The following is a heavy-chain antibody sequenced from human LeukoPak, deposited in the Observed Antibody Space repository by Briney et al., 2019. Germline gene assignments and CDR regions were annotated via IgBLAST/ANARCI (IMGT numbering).Heavy chain of an antibody. CDR3: ARHSTFFGVVIIKGRVRGPFDY. V-gene: IGHV4-34*01. J-gene: IGHJ4*02. CDR2: IDHSGST. D-gene: IGHD3-3*01. CDR1: GGPFSGYY. Sequence: SETLSLTCAVYGGPFSGYYWSWIRQPPGKGLEWIGEIDHSGSTNYNPSLKSRVTISVDKSKNQFSLKLSSVTAADTAVYYCARHSTFFGVVIIKGRVRGPFDYWGQGTLVTVSS.